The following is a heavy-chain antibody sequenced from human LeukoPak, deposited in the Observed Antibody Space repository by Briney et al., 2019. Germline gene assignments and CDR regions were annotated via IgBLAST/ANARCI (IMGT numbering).Heavy chain of an antibody. CDR3: ARARLGGVGATRDAFDI. J-gene: IGHJ3*02. CDR1: GFTFSSYS. V-gene: IGHV3-21*01. CDR2: ISSSSSYI. D-gene: IGHD1-26*01. Sequence: PGGSLRLSCAASGFTFSSYSMNWVRQAPGKGLEWVSSISSSSSYIYYADSVKGRFTISRDNAKNSLYLQMNSLRAEDTAVYYCARARLGGVGATRDAFDIWGQGTMVTVSS.